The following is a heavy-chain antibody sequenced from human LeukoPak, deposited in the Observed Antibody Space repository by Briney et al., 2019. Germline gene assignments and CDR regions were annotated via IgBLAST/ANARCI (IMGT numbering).Heavy chain of an antibody. CDR2: LNYSGTT. Sequence: KPSETLSLTCTVSGGSISSSSYYWGWIRQSPGKGLEWIGLLNYSGTTYYNPSFKSRVSISIDRSRTQFSLKLSSVTAADTAFYYCSRYDSDTGDFDPWGQGTLVTISS. J-gene: IGHJ5*02. V-gene: IGHV4-39*07. CDR1: GGSISSSSYY. CDR3: SRYDSDTGDFDP. D-gene: IGHD3-10*01.